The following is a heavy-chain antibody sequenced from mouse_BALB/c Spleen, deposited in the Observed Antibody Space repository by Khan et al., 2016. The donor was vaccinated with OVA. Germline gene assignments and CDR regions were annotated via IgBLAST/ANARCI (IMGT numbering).Heavy chain of an antibody. J-gene: IGHJ2*01. CDR2: IYPGTDNS. Sequence: VQLKQSGAELVRPGASVKLSCKTSGYIFTNYWIHWVKQRSGQGLEWIARIYPGTDNSYYNEKLKDRVTLTADKSSSTVYMQLSSLKSEDSAVYVCAREEALYYFDYWGQGTTLTVSS. V-gene: IGHV1-76*01. D-gene: IGHD3-2*02. CDR3: AREEALYYFDY. CDR1: GYIFTNYW.